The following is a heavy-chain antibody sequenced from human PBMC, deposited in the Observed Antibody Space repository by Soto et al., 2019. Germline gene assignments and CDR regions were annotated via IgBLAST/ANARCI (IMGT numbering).Heavy chain of an antibody. Sequence: PSETLSLTCAVYGGSFSGYYWSWIRQPPGKGLEWIGEINHSGSTNYNPSLKSRVTISVDTSKNQFSLKLSSVTAADTAVYYCATTPGSSHGDYYMGWFDPWGQGTLVTVSS. CDR1: GGSFSGYY. CDR3: ATTPGSSHGDYYMGWFDP. D-gene: IGHD4-17*01. V-gene: IGHV4-34*01. CDR2: INHSGST. J-gene: IGHJ5*02.